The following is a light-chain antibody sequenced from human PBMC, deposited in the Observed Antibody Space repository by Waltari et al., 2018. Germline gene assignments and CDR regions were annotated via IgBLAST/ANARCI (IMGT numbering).Light chain of an antibody. CDR1: SSDVGSYNR. J-gene: IGLJ1*01. Sequence: QSALTQPASVSGSPGQSITISCTGTSSDVGSYNRVSWYQQHPGKGPKILIYEGTQRLSGVSDRFSGSKSGNTASLTLSGLQPEDEADYYCCAHAGGGTHYAFGTGTKVTVL. CDR2: EGT. CDR3: CAHAGGGTHYA. V-gene: IGLV2-23*01.